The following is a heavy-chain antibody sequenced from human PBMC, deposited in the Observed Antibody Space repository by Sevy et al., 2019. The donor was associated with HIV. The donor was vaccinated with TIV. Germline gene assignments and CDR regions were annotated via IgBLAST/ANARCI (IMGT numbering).Heavy chain of an antibody. Sequence: SETLSLTCTVSGGSISSYYWSWIRQPPGKGLEWIGYIYYSGSNNYNPSLKSRVTISVDTSKNQFSLKLSSVTAADTAVYYCARRGIMPWETFDIWGQGTMVTVSS. D-gene: IGHD3-16*01. CDR1: GGSISSYY. J-gene: IGHJ3*02. CDR3: ARRGIMPWETFDI. V-gene: IGHV4-59*12. CDR2: IYYSGSN.